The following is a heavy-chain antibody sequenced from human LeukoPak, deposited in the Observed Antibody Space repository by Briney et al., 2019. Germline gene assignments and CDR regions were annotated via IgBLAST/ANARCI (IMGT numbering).Heavy chain of an antibody. CDR2: IYIDGTT. D-gene: IGHD1-26*01. V-gene: IGHV3-66*01. Sequence: PGGSLRLSCAASAFSVSTNYMSWVRQAPGKGLDWVSVIYIDGTTHYADPVKGRCTISRDTSTNTVYLQLASLRAEDTATYYCAGYGGSYPYYMDVWGKGTTVTLSS. CDR3: AGYGGSYPYYMDV. CDR1: AFSVSTNY. J-gene: IGHJ6*03.